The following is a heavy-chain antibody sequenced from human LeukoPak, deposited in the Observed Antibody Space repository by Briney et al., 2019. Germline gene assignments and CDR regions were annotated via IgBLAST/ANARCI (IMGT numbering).Heavy chain of an antibody. CDR1: GFTVSSNY. V-gene: IGHV3-53*04. Sequence: GGSLRLFCAASGFTVSSNYMRWVRQAPGGGLGWLSVIYSGGRTYYAESVKGRFSISRHNYKNTLYLQMNILRAEDPAVDYCARFPLFNCYDSSGYKDYWGQGTLVTVSS. D-gene: IGHD3-22*01. CDR3: ARFPLFNCYDSSGYKDY. CDR2: IYSGGRT. J-gene: IGHJ4*02.